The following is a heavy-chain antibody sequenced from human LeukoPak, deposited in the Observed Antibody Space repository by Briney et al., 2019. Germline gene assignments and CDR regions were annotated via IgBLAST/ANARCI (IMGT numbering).Heavy chain of an antibody. CDR1: GFSFSNYA. D-gene: IGHD3-10*01. V-gene: IGHV3-64D*09. J-gene: IGHJ4*02. Sequence: GGSLRLSCSASGFSFSNYAMHWVRPAPGKGLEYVSAISSNGGSTYYADSVKGRFTISRDNSKNTLYLQVSSLRAEDTAVYYCVKDIHYYGSGNYYNGYFDYWGQGTLVTVSS. CDR3: VKDIHYYGSGNYYNGYFDY. CDR2: ISSNGGST.